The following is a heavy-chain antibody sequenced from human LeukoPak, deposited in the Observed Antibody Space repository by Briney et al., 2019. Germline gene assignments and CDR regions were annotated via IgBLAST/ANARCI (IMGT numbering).Heavy chain of an antibody. CDR1: GFTFSSYG. J-gene: IGHJ4*02. CDR3: ARFSGRN. CDR2: IWYDGSNK. D-gene: IGHD2-15*01. Sequence: GRSLRLSCAASGFTFSSYGMHWVRQAPGKGLEWVAVIWYDGSNKYYADSVKGRFTISRDNAKNSLYLQMGSLRAEDTAVYYCARFSGRNWGQGTLVTVSS. V-gene: IGHV3-33*01.